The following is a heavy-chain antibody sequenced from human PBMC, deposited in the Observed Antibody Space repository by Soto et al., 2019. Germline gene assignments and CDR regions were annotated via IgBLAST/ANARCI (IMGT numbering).Heavy chain of an antibody. J-gene: IGHJ3*02. V-gene: IGHV1-69*13. D-gene: IGHD6-19*01. CDR2: IIPIFGTA. Sequence: GASVKVSCKGSGGTFSSYAIGWVREAPGQRLEWMGGIIPIFGTANYAQKFQGRVTITADESTSTAYMELSSLRSEDTAVYYCARPIVRWLVPGGAFDIWGQGTMVTVSS. CDR1: GGTFSSYA. CDR3: ARPIVRWLVPGGAFDI.